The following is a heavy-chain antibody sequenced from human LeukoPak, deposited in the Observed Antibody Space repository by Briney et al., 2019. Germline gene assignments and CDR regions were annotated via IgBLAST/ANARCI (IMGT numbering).Heavy chain of an antibody. V-gene: IGHV4-38-2*02. CDR3: ARDHLANLASRLFDP. Sequence: SETLSLTCTVSGCSISSDYYWGWIRQPPGKGLEWIGSVHHSGRTYYNPSLKSRVTISVDTSKNQFSLKLNSVTAADTAVYYCARDHLANLASRLFDPWGQGSLVTVSS. J-gene: IGHJ5*02. D-gene: IGHD3-3*01. CDR1: GCSISSDYY. CDR2: VHHSGRT.